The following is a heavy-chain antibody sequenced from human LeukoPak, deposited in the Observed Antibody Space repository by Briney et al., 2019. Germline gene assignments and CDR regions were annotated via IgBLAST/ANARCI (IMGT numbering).Heavy chain of an antibody. J-gene: IGHJ4*01. V-gene: IGHV3-11*04. D-gene: IGHD1-14*01. CDR3: VITAGPSTDH. Sequence: GGSLRLSCTASGITFSDYYMNWIRQAPGKGLEWLSFISRGGSPIYYADSVKGRFTISRDNAKNSLYLQMNSLRVEDTAMYYCVITAGPSTDHWGQGALVTVSS. CDR1: GITFSDYY. CDR2: ISRGGSPI.